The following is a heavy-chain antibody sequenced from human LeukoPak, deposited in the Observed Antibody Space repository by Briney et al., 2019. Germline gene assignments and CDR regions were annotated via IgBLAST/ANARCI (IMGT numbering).Heavy chain of an antibody. CDR2: INPNSGGT. CDR3: ALTPGVGATRFDY. CDR1: GYTFTGYY. J-gene: IGHJ4*02. D-gene: IGHD1-26*01. V-gene: IGHV1-2*02. Sequence: ASVKVSCKASGYTFTGYYMHWVRQAPGQGLEWMGWINPNSGGTNYAQKFQGRVTMTRDTSISTAYMELSRLRSADTAVYYCALTPGVGATRFDYWGQGTLVTVSS.